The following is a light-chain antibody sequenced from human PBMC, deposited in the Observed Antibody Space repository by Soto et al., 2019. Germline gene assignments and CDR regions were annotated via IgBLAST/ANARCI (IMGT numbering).Light chain of an antibody. J-gene: IGKJ4*01. CDR1: QGISSY. V-gene: IGKV1-9*01. Sequence: DIQLTQSPSFLSASVGDRVTITCRASQGISSYLAWYQQKPGKAPKLLIYAASTLQSGVPSRFSGSGSGTEFTLTISSLQPEDFATYYCQQLSSYPLTFGGGTKV. CDR2: AAS. CDR3: QQLSSYPLT.